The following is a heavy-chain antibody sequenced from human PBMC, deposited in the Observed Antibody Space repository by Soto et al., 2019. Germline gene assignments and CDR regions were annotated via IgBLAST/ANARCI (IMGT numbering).Heavy chain of an antibody. J-gene: IGHJ4*02. CDR3: ARATASLGATPYYFDY. D-gene: IGHD1-26*01. CDR2: INPNSGGT. V-gene: IGHV1-2*02. Sequence: SVKVSCKASGYTFTGYYMHWVRQAPGQGLEWMGWINPNSGGTNYAQKFQGRVTMTRDTSISTAYMELSRLRSDDTAVYYCARATASLGATPYYFDYWGQGTLVTVSS. CDR1: GYTFTGYY.